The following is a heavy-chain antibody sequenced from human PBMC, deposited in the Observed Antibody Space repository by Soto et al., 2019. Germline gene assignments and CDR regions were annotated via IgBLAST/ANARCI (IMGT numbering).Heavy chain of an antibody. D-gene: IGHD2-15*01. CDR3: AKDGNPGLSYYYYGMDV. V-gene: IGHV3-23*01. J-gene: IGHJ6*02. CDR2: ISGSGGST. CDR1: GFTFSSYA. Sequence: GSLRLSCAASGFTFSSYAMSWVRQAPGKGLEWVSAISGSGGSTYYADSVKGRFTISRDNSKNTLYLQMNSLRAEDTAVYYCAKDGNPGLSYYYYGMDVWGQGTTVTVSS.